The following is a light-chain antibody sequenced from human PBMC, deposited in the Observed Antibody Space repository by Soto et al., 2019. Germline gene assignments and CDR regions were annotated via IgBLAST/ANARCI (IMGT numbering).Light chain of an antibody. CDR3: QQYGSSPPYT. V-gene: IGKV3-20*01. Sequence: EIVLTQSPGTLSLSPGERATLSCRASHSVSSSYLAWYQQKPGQAPRILIYGASSRATGIPDRFSGSGSGTDFTLTISRLEPDDFAVYYCQQYGSSPPYTFGQGTKLEIK. CDR2: GAS. J-gene: IGKJ2*01. CDR1: HSVSSSY.